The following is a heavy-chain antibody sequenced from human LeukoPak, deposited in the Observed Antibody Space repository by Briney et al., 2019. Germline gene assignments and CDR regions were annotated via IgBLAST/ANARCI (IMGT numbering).Heavy chain of an antibody. CDR1: GFTFSSYG. Sequence: GRSLRLSCAASGFTFSSYGMHWVRQAPGKGLGWVAVISYDGSNKYYADSVEGRFTIARDNSKNSLYLQMNSLRAEDTAVYCCARDQGSSWYYFDYWGQGTLVTVCS. J-gene: IGHJ4*02. CDR2: ISYDGSNK. D-gene: IGHD6-13*01. V-gene: IGHV3-30-3*01. CDR3: ARDQGSSWYYFDY.